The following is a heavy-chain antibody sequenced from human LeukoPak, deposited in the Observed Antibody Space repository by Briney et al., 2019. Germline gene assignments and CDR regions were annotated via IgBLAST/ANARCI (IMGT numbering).Heavy chain of an antibody. J-gene: IGHJ4*02. CDR3: ARGYGDSRGVFDY. CDR2: INHSGST. D-gene: IGHD4-17*01. Sequence: PSETLSLTCAVYGGSFSGYYWSWIRQPPGKGLEWIGEINHSGSTNYNPSLKSRVTISVDTSKSQFSLKLSSVTAADTAVYYCARGYGDSRGVFDYWGQGTLVTVSS. V-gene: IGHV4-34*01. CDR1: GGSFSGYY.